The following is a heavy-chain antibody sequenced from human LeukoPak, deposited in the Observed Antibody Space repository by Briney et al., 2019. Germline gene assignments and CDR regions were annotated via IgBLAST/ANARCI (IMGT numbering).Heavy chain of an antibody. V-gene: IGHV4-59*01. CDR1: GGSISSYY. J-gene: IGHJ4*02. CDR3: ARGGFDY. Sequence: SETLSLTCTVAGGSISSYYWSWIRQPPGKGLEWIGYIYYSGSTNYNPSLKSRVTISVDTSKNQFSLKLSSVTAADTAVYYCARGGFDYWGQGTLVTVSS. CDR2: IYYSGST.